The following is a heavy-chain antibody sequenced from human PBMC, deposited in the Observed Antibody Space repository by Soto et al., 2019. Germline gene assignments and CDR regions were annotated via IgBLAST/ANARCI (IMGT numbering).Heavy chain of an antibody. V-gene: IGHV4-59*01. Sequence: QVQLQESGPGLVKPSETLSLTCTVSGGSISSYCWSWIRQPPGKGLEWIGYIYYSGSTNYNPSLKSRVTISVDTSKNPFSLKLSSVPAADTAVYYCARVRGYSYGYGSFDYWGQGTLVTVSS. CDR2: IYYSGST. J-gene: IGHJ4*02. D-gene: IGHD5-18*01. CDR3: ARVRGYSYGYGSFDY. CDR1: GGSISSYC.